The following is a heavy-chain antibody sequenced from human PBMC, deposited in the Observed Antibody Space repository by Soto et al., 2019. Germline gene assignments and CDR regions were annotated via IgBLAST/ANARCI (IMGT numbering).Heavy chain of an antibody. CDR2: MSGSGDAI. Sequence: QMQLVESGGGLVEPGGGLRLYCAASGFTFSDNYRTWVRQAPGKGLERIPYMSGSGDAIYYQDSVKGPFTISRDNAKNSLHLEMNSLRAEDTAMSYCVRGNFYYGMDVWGQGTTVPVSS. J-gene: IGHJ6*02. CDR1: GFTFSDNY. CDR3: VRGNFYYGMDV. V-gene: IGHV3-11*01.